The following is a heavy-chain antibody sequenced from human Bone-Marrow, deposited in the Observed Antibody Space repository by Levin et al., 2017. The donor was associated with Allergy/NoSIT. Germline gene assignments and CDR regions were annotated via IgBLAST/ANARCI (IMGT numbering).Heavy chain of an antibody. D-gene: IGHD3-9*01. CDR2: IYTSGST. V-gene: IGHV4-61*02. CDR1: GGSISSGSYY. J-gene: IGHJ3*02. Sequence: SSETLSLTCTVSGGSISSGSYYWSWIRQPAGKGLEWIGRIYTSGSTNYNPSLKSRVTISVDTSKNQFSLKLSSVTAADTAVYYCARGTLRYFDWLLLYPDWPHNDAFDIWGQGTMVTVSS. CDR3: ARGTLRYFDWLLLYPDWPHNDAFDI.